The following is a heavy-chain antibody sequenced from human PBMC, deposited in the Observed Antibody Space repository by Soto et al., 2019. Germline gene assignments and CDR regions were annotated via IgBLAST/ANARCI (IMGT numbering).Heavy chain of an antibody. J-gene: IGHJ6*02. Sequence: GGSLRLSCAASGFTFSSYWMIWVRQAPGKGLEWVANIKQDGSEKYYVDSVKGRFTISRDNAKNSLYLQMNSLKTEDTAVYYCTTEGSSSSINYYYGMDVWGQGTTVTVSS. V-gene: IGHV3-7*03. CDR2: IKQDGSEK. CDR1: GFTFSSYW. CDR3: TTEGSSSSINYYYGMDV. D-gene: IGHD6-6*01.